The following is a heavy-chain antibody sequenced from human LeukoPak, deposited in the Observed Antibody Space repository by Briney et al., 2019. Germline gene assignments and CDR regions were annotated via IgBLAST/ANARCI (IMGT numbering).Heavy chain of an antibody. Sequence: GASVKVSCKASGYTFNTYGISWVRQAPGQGLEWMGWISAYNGVTNYAQKFQDRVTMTTDTSTSTAYMELRSLRSDDTAVYYCARASRFGEFDNWFDPWGQGTLVTVSS. CDR1: GYTFNTYG. V-gene: IGHV1-18*01. CDR2: ISAYNGVT. D-gene: IGHD3-10*01. J-gene: IGHJ5*02. CDR3: ARASRFGEFDNWFDP.